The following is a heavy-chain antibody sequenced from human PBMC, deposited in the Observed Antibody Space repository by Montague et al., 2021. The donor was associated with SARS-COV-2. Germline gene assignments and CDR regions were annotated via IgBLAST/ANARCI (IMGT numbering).Heavy chain of an antibody. CDR2: MYYSGST. D-gene: IGHD2-8*01. CDR3: ARVARYCTNGVCQTYYYYGLDV. CDR1: GGSTNYYY. Sequence: SETLSLTCIVSGGSTNYYYWSWIRQSPGKGLEWIGYMYYSGSTNYNPSLKSRVTMSIDRSKYQFSLELKSVTAADTAVYYCARVARYCTNGVCQTYYYYGLDVWGQGTTVTVSS. V-gene: IGHV4-59*01. J-gene: IGHJ6*02.